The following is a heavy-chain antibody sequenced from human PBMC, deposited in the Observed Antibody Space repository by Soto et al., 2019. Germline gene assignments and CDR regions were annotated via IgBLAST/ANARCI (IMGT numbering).Heavy chain of an antibody. CDR1: GFKFDDYA. CDR2: ITWNSNNL. V-gene: IGHV3-9*01. CDR3: AKDKLGTTWFDP. Sequence: GGSLRLSCTASGFKFDDYAMHWVRQAPGKGLEWVSGITWNSNNLDYADSVKGRFTISRDNAKNSLYLQMNSLRAEDTAVYYCAKDKLGTTWFDPWGQGTLVTVSS. J-gene: IGHJ5*02. D-gene: IGHD1-7*01.